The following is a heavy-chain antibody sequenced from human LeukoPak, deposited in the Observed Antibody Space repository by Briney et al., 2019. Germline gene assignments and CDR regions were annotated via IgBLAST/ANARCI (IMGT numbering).Heavy chain of an antibody. CDR2: ISSSGSTI. D-gene: IGHD2-8*01. V-gene: IGHV3-48*03. CDR3: ARSPYCTNGICYRRPPDY. J-gene: IGHJ4*02. CDR1: GFTFSSYA. Sequence: PGGSLRLSCAASGFTFSSYAMSWVRQAPGKGLEWVSYISSSGSTIYYADSVKGRFTISRDNAKNSLYLQLNSLRAEDTAVYYCARSPYCTNGICYRRPPDYWGQGTLVTVSS.